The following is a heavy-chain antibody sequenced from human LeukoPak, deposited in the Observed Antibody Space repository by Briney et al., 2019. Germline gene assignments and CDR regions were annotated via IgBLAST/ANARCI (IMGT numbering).Heavy chain of an antibody. Sequence: ASVKVSCKASGYTFTGYYMHWVRQAPGQGLEWMGWINPNSGGTNYAQKFQGRVTMTRDTSISTAYMELSKLRSDDTAAYYCARDLGFLEWLLYNYWGQGTLVTVSS. CDR1: GYTFTGYY. CDR3: ARDLGFLEWLLYNY. J-gene: IGHJ4*02. CDR2: INPNSGGT. V-gene: IGHV1-2*02. D-gene: IGHD3-3*01.